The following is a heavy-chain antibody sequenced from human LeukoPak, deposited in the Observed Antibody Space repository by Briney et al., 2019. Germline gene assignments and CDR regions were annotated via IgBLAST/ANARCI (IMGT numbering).Heavy chain of an antibody. CDR1: GGSISSGDYY. V-gene: IGHV4-61*02. Sequence: PSQTLSLTCTVSGGSISSGDYYWSWIRQPAGKGLEWIGRIYTSGSTNYNPSLKSRVTISVDTSKSQFSLKLSSVTAADTAVYYCARDPDYSTDYYYYMDVWGKGTTVTVSS. J-gene: IGHJ6*03. CDR3: ARDPDYSTDYYYYMDV. CDR2: IYTSGST. D-gene: IGHD4-11*01.